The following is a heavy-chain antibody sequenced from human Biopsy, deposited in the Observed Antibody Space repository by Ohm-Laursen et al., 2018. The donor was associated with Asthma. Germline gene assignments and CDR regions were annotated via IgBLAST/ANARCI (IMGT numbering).Heavy chain of an antibody. J-gene: IGHJ4*02. CDR1: GASITSSAYY. D-gene: IGHD2-21*02. Sequence: TLSLTCTVSGASITSSAYYWGWIRQPPGKGMEWIGSMYHSGSPYYHPSLKSRATISVDTSKNQFSLKLRSVTAADAAVYYCARGISRVTGLFDHFDSWGQGTLVTVSS. V-gene: IGHV4-39*07. CDR3: ARGISRVTGLFDHFDS. CDR2: MYHSGSP.